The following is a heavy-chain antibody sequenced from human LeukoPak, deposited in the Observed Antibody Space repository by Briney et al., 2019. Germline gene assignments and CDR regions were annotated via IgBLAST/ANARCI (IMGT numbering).Heavy chain of an antibody. CDR1: GFTFSSYS. J-gene: IGHJ4*02. CDR3: AKEGRSTTPGY. V-gene: IGHV3-21*01. D-gene: IGHD6-13*01. Sequence: PGGSLRLSCAASGFTFSSYSMNWVRQAPGKGLQWVSSITSSGDTYYADSVKGRFSISRDNAKNSLYLQMNNLRVEDTSVYYCAKEGRSTTPGYWGQGTLVIVSS. CDR2: ITSSGDT.